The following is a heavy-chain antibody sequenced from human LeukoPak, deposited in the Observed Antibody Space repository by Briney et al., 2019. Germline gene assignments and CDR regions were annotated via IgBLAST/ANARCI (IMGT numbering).Heavy chain of an antibody. CDR3: ARGGSPVGATNDY. J-gene: IGHJ4*02. CDR2: INHSGST. V-gene: IGHV4-38-2*02. D-gene: IGHD1-26*01. CDR1: GYSISSNYN. Sequence: PSETLSLTCTVSGYSISSNYNWDWIRQPPGKGLEWIGEINHSGSTNYNPSLKSRVTISVDTSKNQFSLKLSSVTAADTAVYYCARGGSPVGATNDYWGQGTLVTVSS.